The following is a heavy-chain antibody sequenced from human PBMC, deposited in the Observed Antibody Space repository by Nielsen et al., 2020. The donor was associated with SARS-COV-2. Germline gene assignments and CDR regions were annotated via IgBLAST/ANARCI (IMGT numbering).Heavy chain of an antibody. D-gene: IGHD3-22*01. V-gene: IGHV4-30-2*01. Sequence: LRLSCAVSGGSISSGGYSWSWIRQPPGKGLEWIGYIYHSGSTYYNPSLKSRVTISVDRSKNQFSLKLSSVTAADTAVYYCAREGYYYDSSAPSVWGQGTTVTVSS. CDR3: AREGYYYDSSAPSV. CDR1: GGSISSGGYS. CDR2: IYHSGST. J-gene: IGHJ6*02.